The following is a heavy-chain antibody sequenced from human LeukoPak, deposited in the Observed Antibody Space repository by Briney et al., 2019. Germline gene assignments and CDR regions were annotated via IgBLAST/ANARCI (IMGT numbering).Heavy chain of an antibody. CDR2: ISSGYPTI. CDR1: GFTFSSYS. J-gene: IGHJ6*03. D-gene: IGHD2-15*01. Sequence: GGSLRLSCAASGFTFSSYSINWVRQAPGKGLEWVSYISSGYPTIYYADSVKGRFTISRGNAKNSLYLQMNSLRAGDTAVYYCARGGGGYCSGGRCNFYRYYMDVWGKGTTVTVSS. CDR3: ARGGGGYCSGGRCNFYRYYMDV. V-gene: IGHV3-48*01.